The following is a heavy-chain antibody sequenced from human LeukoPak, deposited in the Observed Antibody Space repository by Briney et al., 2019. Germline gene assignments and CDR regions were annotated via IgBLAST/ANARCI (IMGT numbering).Heavy chain of an antibody. D-gene: IGHD1-1*01. Sequence: SETLSLTCTVSGGSISSSSHSWGWIRQPPGKGLEWTGTIYYTGRTYYNPSLESRLTISVDTSKNQFSLKLTSVTAADTAVYYCAQSLGSGNWIGNWFDPWGQGTLVTVSS. J-gene: IGHJ5*02. CDR1: GGSISSSSHS. V-gene: IGHV4-39*01. CDR2: IYYTGRT. CDR3: AQSLGSGNWIGNWFDP.